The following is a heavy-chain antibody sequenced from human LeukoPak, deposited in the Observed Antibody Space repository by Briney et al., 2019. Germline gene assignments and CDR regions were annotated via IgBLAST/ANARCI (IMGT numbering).Heavy chain of an antibody. CDR2: ISYDGSNK. Sequence: GGSLRLSCAASGFTFSSYGMHWVRQAPGKGLEWVAVISYDGSNKYYADSVKGRFTISRDNSKNTLYLQMNSLRAEDTAVYYCGKGSGNFDYWGQGTLVTVSS. J-gene: IGHJ4*02. CDR1: GFTFSSYG. V-gene: IGHV3-30*18. CDR3: GKGSGNFDY. D-gene: IGHD3-10*01.